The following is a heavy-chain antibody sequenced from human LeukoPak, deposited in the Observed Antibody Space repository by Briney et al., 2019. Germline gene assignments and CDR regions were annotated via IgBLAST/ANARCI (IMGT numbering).Heavy chain of an antibody. CDR1: GFTFDDYG. J-gene: IGHJ4*02. CDR3: ARKPYDYVWGSYRPFDY. D-gene: IGHD3-16*02. Sequence: GGSLRLSCAASGFTFDDYGMSWVRQAPGKGLEWVSGINWNGGSTGYADSVKGRFTISRDNAKNSLYLQMNSLRAEDTAVYYCARKPYDYVWGSYRPFDYWGQGTLVTVSS. V-gene: IGHV3-20*04. CDR2: INWNGGST.